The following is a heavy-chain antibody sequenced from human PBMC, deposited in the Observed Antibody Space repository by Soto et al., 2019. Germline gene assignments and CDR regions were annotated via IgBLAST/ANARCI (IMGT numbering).Heavy chain of an antibody. J-gene: IGHJ5*02. V-gene: IGHV3-21*01. D-gene: IGHD6-13*01. CDR2: ISSNSAYI. CDR1: GFTFLSFT. CDR3: TRDASRDSSARGWFDP. Sequence: LRLSCAASGFTFLSFTMNWVRQAPGKGLEWVSTISSNSAYIYYTDALKGRFTISRDNAKNSLHLQMNSLRAEDTAVYYCTRDASRDSSARGWFDPWGPGTLVTVSS.